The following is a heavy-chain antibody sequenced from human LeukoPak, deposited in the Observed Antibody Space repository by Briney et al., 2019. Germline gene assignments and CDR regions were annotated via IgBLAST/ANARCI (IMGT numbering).Heavy chain of an antibody. J-gene: IGHJ2*01. V-gene: IGHV1-18*01. CDR3: ARGGGGWYFDL. CDR1: GYTFTNYD. D-gene: IGHD3-16*01. CDR2: INPYDGNT. Sequence: GASVTVSFKASGYTFTNYDISWVRQAPGQRLEWMGWINPYDGNTNYPQNLQGRVTMTTDTSTSTAYMELRSLRSDDTAVYYCARGGGGWYFDLWGRGTLVAVSS.